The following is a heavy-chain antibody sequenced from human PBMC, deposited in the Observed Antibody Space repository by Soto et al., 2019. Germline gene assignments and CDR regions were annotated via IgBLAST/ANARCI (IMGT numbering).Heavy chain of an antibody. CDR1: GYTFTSYD. Sequence: QVQLVQSGAEVKKPGASVKVSCKASGYTFTSYDINWVRQATGQGLEWMGWMNPNSGNTGYALKFQGRVTMTRNTSISTAYMELSSLRSEDTAVYYCAGLVPAAMDYYGMDVWGQGTTVTVSS. CDR3: AGLVPAAMDYYGMDV. D-gene: IGHD2-2*01. J-gene: IGHJ6*02. V-gene: IGHV1-8*01. CDR2: MNPNSGNT.